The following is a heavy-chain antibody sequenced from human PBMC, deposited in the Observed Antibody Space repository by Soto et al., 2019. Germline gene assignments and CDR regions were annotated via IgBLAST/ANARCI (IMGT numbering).Heavy chain of an antibody. CDR2: IIPILGIA. D-gene: IGHD3-9*01. V-gene: IGHV1-69*02. CDR1: GGTFSSYT. J-gene: IGHJ4*02. Sequence: SVKVSCKASGGTFSSYTISWVRQAPGQGLEWMGRIIPILGIANYAQKFQGRVTITADKSTSTAYMEVNSVIAADTAIYYCAHILSGSQFNFWGQGTPVTVSS. CDR3: AHILSGSQFNF.